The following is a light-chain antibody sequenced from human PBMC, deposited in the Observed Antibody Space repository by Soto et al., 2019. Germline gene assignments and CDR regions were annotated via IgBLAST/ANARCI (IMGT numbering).Light chain of an antibody. CDR2: DTF. J-gene: IGKJ5*01. V-gene: IGKV3-11*01. CDR3: HQRYIWPPIT. Sequence: EIVLTQSPATLSLSPGERATLSCRASQTVRGYLAWYQQKPGQAPRLLIYDTFNRATGTPARFSGSGSETDFTLTISSLEPEDSAVYYCHQRYIWPPITFGQGTRLEIK. CDR1: QTVRGY.